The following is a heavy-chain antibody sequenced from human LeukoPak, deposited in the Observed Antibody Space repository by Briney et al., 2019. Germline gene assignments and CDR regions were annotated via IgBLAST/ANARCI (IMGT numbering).Heavy chain of an antibody. CDR1: GGSISSSSYY. D-gene: IGHD4-17*01. CDR3: ARDELDYGDYWDY. CDR2: IYTSGST. Sequence: PSETLSLTCTVSGGSISSSSYYWGWIRQPPGKGLEWIGRIYTSGSTNYNPSLKSRVTMSVDTSKNQFSLKLSSVTAADTAVYYCARDELDYGDYWDYWGQGTLVTVSS. J-gene: IGHJ4*02. V-gene: IGHV4-39*07.